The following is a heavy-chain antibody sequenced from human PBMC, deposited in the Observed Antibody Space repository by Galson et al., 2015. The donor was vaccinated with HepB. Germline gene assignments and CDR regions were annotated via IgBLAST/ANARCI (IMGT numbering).Heavy chain of an antibody. CDR3: AKDQYCTNGVCTLDY. CDR2: ISGSGGST. CDR1: GFTFSSYA. J-gene: IGHJ4*02. Sequence: SLRLSCAASGFTFSSYAMSWVRQAPGKGLEWVSAISGSGGSTYYADSVKGRFTISRDNSKNTLYLQMNSLRAEDTAVYYCAKDQYCTNGVCTLDYWGQGTLVTVSS. V-gene: IGHV3-23*01. D-gene: IGHD2-8*01.